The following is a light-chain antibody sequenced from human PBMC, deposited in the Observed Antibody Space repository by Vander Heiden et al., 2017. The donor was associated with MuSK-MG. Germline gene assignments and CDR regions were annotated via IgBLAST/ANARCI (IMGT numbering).Light chain of an antibody. J-gene: IGLJ2*01. V-gene: IGLV1-44*01. CDR2: SNN. CDR3: AAWDDSRNGLV. Sequence: QSVLTQPPSASGTPGQRATISCSRSSSHIGSNTVDWYQQLAATAPKLLIYSNNQRPSGVPDRFSGSKSGTSASLAITGLQAEEEADYYCAAWDDSRNGLVFGGGTKLTVL. CDR1: SSHIGSNT.